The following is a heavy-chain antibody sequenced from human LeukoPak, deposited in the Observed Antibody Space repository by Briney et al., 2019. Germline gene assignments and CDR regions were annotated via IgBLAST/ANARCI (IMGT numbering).Heavy chain of an antibody. J-gene: IGHJ4*02. V-gene: IGHV4-39*02. D-gene: IGHD2-21*01. CDR3: AREYSRSVVAGSRPDL. CDR1: GGSISSSSYH. CDR2: MYYRGTT. Sequence: SETLSLTCSVPGGSISSSSYHLGWIRQSPGKGLEWIGSMYYRGTTYENSSLKSRLTLSIDTSNNQFSLKLTSVTAADTAVYYCAREYSRSVVAGSRPDLWGQGLLVTVSS.